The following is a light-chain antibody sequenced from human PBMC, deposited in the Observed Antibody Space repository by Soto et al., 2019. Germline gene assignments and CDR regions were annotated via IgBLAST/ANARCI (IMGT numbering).Light chain of an antibody. J-gene: IGKJ1*01. CDR1: QSISSY. V-gene: IGKV1-39*01. CDR3: QQSYSTLTWT. Sequence: DIKMYQSPSSLSATVGDRVTITCRASQSISSYLNWYQQKPGKAPKLLIYAASSLQSGVPSRFSGSGSGTDFTLTISSLQPEDFATYYCQQSYSTLTWTFGQGTKVDIK. CDR2: AAS.